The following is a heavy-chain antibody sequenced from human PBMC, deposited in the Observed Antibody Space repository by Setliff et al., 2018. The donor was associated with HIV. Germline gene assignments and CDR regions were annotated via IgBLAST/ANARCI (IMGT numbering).Heavy chain of an antibody. CDR3: AKDKGSSGWSA. CDR1: GFTFSSYA. J-gene: IGHJ5*02. D-gene: IGHD6-19*01. Sequence: GGSLRLSCAASGFTFSSYAMSWVRQTPGKGLEWVACIQYDGDTKYYADSVKGRFTISRDNSKNTLYLQMNSPRADDTAVYYCAKDKGSSGWSAWGQGTLVTVSS. CDR2: IQYDGDTK. V-gene: IGHV3-30*02.